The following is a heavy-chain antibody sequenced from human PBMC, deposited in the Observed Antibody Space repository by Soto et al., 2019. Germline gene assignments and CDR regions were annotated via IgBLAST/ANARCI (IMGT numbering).Heavy chain of an antibody. D-gene: IGHD1-7*01. CDR3: AKIPLELRETMFRAFDI. V-gene: IGHV3-30*18. Sequence: QVQLVESGGGVVQPGRSLRLSCAASGFTFSSYGMHWVRQAPGKGLEWVAVISYDGSNKYYADSVKGRFTISRDNSKNTLYLQMNSLRAEDTAVSYCAKIPLELRETMFRAFDIWGQGTMVTVSS. CDR1: GFTFSSYG. CDR2: ISYDGSNK. J-gene: IGHJ3*02.